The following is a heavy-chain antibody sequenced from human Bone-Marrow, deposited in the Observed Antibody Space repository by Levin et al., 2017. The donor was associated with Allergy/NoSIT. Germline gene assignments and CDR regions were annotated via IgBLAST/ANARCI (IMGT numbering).Heavy chain of an antibody. CDR1: GGSISSGGYY. Sequence: ASQTLSLTCTVSGGSISSGGYYWSWIRQHPGKGLEWIGYIYYSGSTYYNPSLKSRVTISVDTSKNQFSLKLSSVTAADTAVYYCARRATVTTGWFDPWGQGTLVTVSS. J-gene: IGHJ5*02. CDR2: IYYSGST. CDR3: ARRATVTTGWFDP. V-gene: IGHV4-31*03. D-gene: IGHD4-17*01.